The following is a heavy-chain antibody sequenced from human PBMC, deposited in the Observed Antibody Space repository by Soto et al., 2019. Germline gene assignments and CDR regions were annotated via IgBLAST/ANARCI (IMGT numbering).Heavy chain of an antibody. CDR3: AKDHWGSY. V-gene: IGHV3-23*01. Sequence: PGGSLRLSCVASGLTFSTYAMVWVRQAPGKGLEWVSAISVSGGGTYYADSVKGRFTISRDNSKNTLYLQMNSLRAEDTALYYCAKDHWGSYSGQGTLVTVSS. D-gene: IGHD3-16*01. CDR1: GLTFSTYA. CDR2: ISVSGGGT. J-gene: IGHJ4*02.